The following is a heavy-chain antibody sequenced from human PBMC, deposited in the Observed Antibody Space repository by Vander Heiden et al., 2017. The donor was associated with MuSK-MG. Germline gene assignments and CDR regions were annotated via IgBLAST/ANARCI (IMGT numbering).Heavy chain of an antibody. CDR3: ATDYTTRGWSDF. V-gene: IGHV3-33*01. J-gene: IGHJ4*02. D-gene: IGHD6-19*01. CDR2: IFNNGNT. CDR1: GFVFSARG. Sequence: QMQLVESGGGVVQPGGYLRHPGAASGFVFSARGMQWVRQAPGKGLEWVAVIFNNGNTHYSDAVRGRFTIARDNSRNTLYLQMSSLRVEDTAVYYCATDYTTRGWSDFWGQGTLVTVSP.